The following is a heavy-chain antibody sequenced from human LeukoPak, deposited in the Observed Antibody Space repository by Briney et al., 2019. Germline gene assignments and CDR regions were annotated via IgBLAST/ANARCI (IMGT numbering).Heavy chain of an antibody. D-gene: IGHD3-10*01. CDR2: INPNSGGT. CDR3: ARAPEGGSGSYYMFDP. CDR1: GYTFNGYY. Sequence: GASVKVSCKASGYTFNGYYVHWVRQAPGQGLEWLGWINPNSGGTNYAQKFQGRVTMTRDTSISTAYMELRSLRSDDTAVYYCARAPEGGSGSYYMFDPWGQGTLVTVSS. V-gene: IGHV1-2*02. J-gene: IGHJ5*02.